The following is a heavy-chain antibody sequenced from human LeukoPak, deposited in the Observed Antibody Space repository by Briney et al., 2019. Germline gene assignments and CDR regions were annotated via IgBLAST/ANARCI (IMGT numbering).Heavy chain of an antibody. CDR3: ATNIQEYYDFWSGFAFDI. D-gene: IGHD3-3*01. CDR1: GYTFTSYD. V-gene: IGHV1-8*01. Sequence: ASVKVSCKASGYTFTSYDINWVRQATGQGLEWMGWMNPNSGNTGYAQKFQGRVTMTTDTSTSTAYMELRSLRSDDTAVYYCATNIQEYYDFWSGFAFDIWGQGTMVTVSS. J-gene: IGHJ3*02. CDR2: MNPNSGNT.